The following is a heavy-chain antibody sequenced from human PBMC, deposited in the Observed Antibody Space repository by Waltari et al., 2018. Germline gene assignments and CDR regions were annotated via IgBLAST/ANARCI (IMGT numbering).Heavy chain of an antibody. Sequence: QVQLQESGPGLVKPSEPLSLTCTVSGGSISSHYWGWIRPPPGKGLEWSGYIYYSGSTNYTPYRRSRVTISVDTSKNPFSLRLCSVTAADTAVYSCALGVGATHPLGYWGQGTLVTVSS. J-gene: IGHJ4*02. D-gene: IGHD1-26*01. CDR3: ALGVGATHPLGY. V-gene: IGHV4-59*11. CDR1: GGSISSHY. CDR2: IYYSGST.